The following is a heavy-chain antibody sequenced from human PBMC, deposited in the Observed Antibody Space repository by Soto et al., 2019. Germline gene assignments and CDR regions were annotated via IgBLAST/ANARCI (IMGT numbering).Heavy chain of an antibody. CDR2: IYYSGST. CDR3: ARHLRHFWSGYYNWFDP. J-gene: IGHJ5*02. Sequence: SETLSLTCTVSGGSISSSSYYWGWIRQPPGKGLEWIGSIYYSGSTYYNPSLKSRVTISVDTSKNQFSLKLSSVTAADTAVYYCARHLRHFWSGYYNWFDPWGQGTLVTVSS. V-gene: IGHV4-39*01. CDR1: GGSISSSSYY. D-gene: IGHD3-3*02.